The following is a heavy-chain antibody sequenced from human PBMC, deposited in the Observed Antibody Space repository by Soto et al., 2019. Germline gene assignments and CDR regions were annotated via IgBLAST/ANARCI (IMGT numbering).Heavy chain of an antibody. Sequence: GGSLRLSCAASGFTFSSYGMHWVRQAPGKGLEWVAVIWYDGSNKYYADSVKGRFTISRDNSKNTLYLQMNSLRAEDTAVYYCARASVPAAILDYYYYGMDVWGQGTTVTVSS. CDR3: ARASVPAAILDYYYYGMDV. J-gene: IGHJ6*02. CDR1: GFTFSSYG. D-gene: IGHD2-2*01. V-gene: IGHV3-33*01. CDR2: IWYDGSNK.